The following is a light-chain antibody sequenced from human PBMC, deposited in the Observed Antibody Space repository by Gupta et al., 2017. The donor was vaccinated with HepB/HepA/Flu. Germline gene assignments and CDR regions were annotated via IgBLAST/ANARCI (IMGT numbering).Light chain of an antibody. CDR1: QSISNY. Sequence: DIQMTQSPSSLSASVGDRVTITCRTSQSISNYLNWYQQKSGTAPKLLIHAASSLQSGVPSRFSGSGSGTDFTLTISRLQPEDFATYYCQLSDSKPWTFGQGTKVEIK. CDR3: QLSDSKPWT. J-gene: IGKJ1*01. V-gene: IGKV1-39*01. CDR2: AAS.